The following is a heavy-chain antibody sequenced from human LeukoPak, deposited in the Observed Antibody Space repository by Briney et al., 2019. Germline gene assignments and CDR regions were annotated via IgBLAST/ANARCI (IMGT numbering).Heavy chain of an antibody. J-gene: IGHJ4*02. Sequence: GGSLRLSCAASGFTFSSYAMHWVRQAPGKGLEWVAVISYDGSNKYYADSVKGRFTISRDNSKNTLYLQINSLRAEDTAVYYCAIGDGLGELSSSFEYWGQGTLVTVSS. D-gene: IGHD3-16*02. CDR1: GFTFSSYA. CDR3: AIGDGLGELSSSFEY. CDR2: ISYDGSNK. V-gene: IGHV3-30-3*01.